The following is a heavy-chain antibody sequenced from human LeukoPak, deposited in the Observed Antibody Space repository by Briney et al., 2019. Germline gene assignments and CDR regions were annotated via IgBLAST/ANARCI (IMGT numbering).Heavy chain of an antibody. CDR1: GFTFSSYW. CDR2: ISSSGSTI. J-gene: IGHJ4*02. Sequence: GGSLRLSCAASGFTFSSYWMNWVRQAPGKGLEWVSYISSSGSTIYYADPVKGRFTISRGNAKNSLYLQMNSLRAEDTAVYYCARDLAGPEGDYWGQGTLVTVSS. V-gene: IGHV3-48*04. D-gene: IGHD6-13*01. CDR3: ARDLAGPEGDY.